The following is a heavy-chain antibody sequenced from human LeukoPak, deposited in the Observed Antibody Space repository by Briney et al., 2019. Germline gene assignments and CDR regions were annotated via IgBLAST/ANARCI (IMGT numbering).Heavy chain of an antibody. J-gene: IGHJ4*02. CDR3: AGDVLVSGGSYSHLF. Sequence: SVTLSFTCSVYALTVCSIHCVRRAPGKGLGWVGGGVPPDAETIYAQNFQDRVTVTVDRYAATYYLELSGLTPDDTALYYCAGDVLVSGGSYSHLFWGQGTLVTVSS. D-gene: IGHD1-26*01. V-gene: IGHV1-24*01. CDR2: GVPPDAET. CDR1: VYALTVCS.